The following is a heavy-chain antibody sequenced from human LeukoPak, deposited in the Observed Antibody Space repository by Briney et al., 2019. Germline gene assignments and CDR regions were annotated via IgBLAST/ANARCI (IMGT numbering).Heavy chain of an antibody. CDR3: ARHDHSDKKYCGGDCYVDY. D-gene: IGHD2-21*02. Sequence: SETLSLTCTVSGDSISSSSYYWGWIRQPPGKGLEWIGSIYYSGSTYYNPSLKSRVTISVDTSKNHFSLKVSSVTAADTAVYYCARHDHSDKKYCGGDCYVDYWGQGTLVTVSS. CDR2: IYYSGST. CDR1: GDSISSSSYY. V-gene: IGHV4-39*01. J-gene: IGHJ4*02.